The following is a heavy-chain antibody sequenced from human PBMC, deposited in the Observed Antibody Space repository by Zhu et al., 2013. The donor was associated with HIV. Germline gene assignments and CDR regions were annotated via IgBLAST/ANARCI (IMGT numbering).Heavy chain of an antibody. V-gene: IGHV4-30-4*01. Sequence: VQLQESGPGLVKPSQTLSLTCTVSGGSISSGDYYWSWIRQPPGKGLEWIGYIYYSGSTYYNPSLKSRVTISVDTSKNQFSLKLSSVTAADTAVYYCAREIQEVIAIRNDAFDIWGQGTMVTVSS. J-gene: IGHJ3*02. CDR3: AREIQEVIAIRNDAFDI. CDR2: IYYSGST. CDR1: GGSISSGDYY. D-gene: IGHD2-21*01.